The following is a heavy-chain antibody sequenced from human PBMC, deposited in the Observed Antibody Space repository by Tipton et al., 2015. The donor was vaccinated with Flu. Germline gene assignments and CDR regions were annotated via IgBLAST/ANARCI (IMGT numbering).Heavy chain of an antibody. Sequence: SLRLSCAASGFSVSNNYMYWVRQAPGKGLEWVSLLYTAGSADYANSVKGRFTISRDNSKNTLYLQMNSLRVEDTAVYYCAAINFGSDYWGRGTLVTVSS. V-gene: IGHV3-66*02. D-gene: IGHD2-2*02. CDR3: AAINFGSDY. CDR2: LYTAGSA. J-gene: IGHJ4*02. CDR1: GFSVSNNY.